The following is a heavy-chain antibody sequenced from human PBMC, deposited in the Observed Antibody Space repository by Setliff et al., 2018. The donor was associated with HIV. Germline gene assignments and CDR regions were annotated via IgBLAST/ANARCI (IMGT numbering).Heavy chain of an antibody. CDR2: IYYTGNT. CDR3: ARRSGASYYSEFYYYMDV. Sequence: SETLSLTCSVSGGSINNYYWSWIRLTPGKGLQWIGCIYYTGNTNYNPSLKSRVTMSVDTSNNQFSLKLTSVTAADSAVYYCARRSGASYYSEFYYYMDVWGKGTTVPVSS. CDR1: GGSINNYY. V-gene: IGHV4-59*08. J-gene: IGHJ6*03. D-gene: IGHD2-15*01.